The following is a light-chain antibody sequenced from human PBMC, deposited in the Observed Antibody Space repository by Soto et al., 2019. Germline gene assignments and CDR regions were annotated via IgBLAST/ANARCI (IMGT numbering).Light chain of an antibody. CDR2: DAY. J-gene: IGKJ4*01. CDR3: KQLNSYHIN. V-gene: IGKV1-5*01. CDR1: QRISKW. Sequence: DIQMTQSPYSVSASLGYRDTITCRASQRISKWLAWFQQKPGKSPKLMIYDAYTLESGVQSRFSGSGSGKEFTLTISSMQNEDFANYYCKQLNSYHINCGGGTTVDLK.